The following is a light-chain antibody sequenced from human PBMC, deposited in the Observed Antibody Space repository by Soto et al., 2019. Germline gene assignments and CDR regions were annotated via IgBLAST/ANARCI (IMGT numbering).Light chain of an antibody. CDR1: QSVSDSY. V-gene: IGKV3-20*01. CDR2: AS. CDR3: QHYGTSAL. Sequence: EIVLTQSPGTLSLSPGERATLSCRASQSVSDSYLAWYQQKPGQAPRLLIYASSRATGIPDRFSGSGSGTDFTLTISRLEPDYFAVYYCQHYGTSALFGPGTKVDIK. J-gene: IGKJ3*01.